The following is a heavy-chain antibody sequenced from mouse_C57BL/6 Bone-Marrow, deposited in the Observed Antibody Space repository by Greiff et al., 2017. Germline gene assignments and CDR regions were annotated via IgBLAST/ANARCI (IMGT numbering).Heavy chain of an antibody. V-gene: IGHV5-12*01. CDR1: GFTFSDYY. Sequence: EVQLVESGGGLVQPGGSLKLSCAASGFTFSDYYMYWVRQTPEKRLEWVAYISNGGGSTYYPDTVKGRFTISRDNAKNTLYLQMSRLKSEDTAMYYCASQGDYWGQGTLVTVSA. CDR3: ASQGDY. J-gene: IGHJ3*01. CDR2: ISNGGGST.